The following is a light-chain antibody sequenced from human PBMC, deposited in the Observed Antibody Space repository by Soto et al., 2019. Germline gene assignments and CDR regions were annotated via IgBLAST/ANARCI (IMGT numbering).Light chain of an antibody. Sequence: SYELTQSPSVSVAPGQTVTLTCGGSSIGSKSVHWYQQKPGQAPVLVVYDDSDRRSGLPERFSGSNSGNTDTLTITRVEARDEADYHCQVWDTRSEHYVFGPGTKVTVL. CDR2: DDS. CDR3: QVWDTRSEHYV. CDR1: SIGSKS. V-gene: IGLV3-21*02. J-gene: IGLJ1*01.